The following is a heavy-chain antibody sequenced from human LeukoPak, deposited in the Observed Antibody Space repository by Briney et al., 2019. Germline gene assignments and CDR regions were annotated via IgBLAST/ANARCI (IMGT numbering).Heavy chain of an antibody. CDR2: TFQGGGEI. J-gene: IGHJ5*02. D-gene: IGHD5-18*01. Sequence: QTGGSLRLSCTVSGFIFSDFSMIWVRQPPGKGLEWVSSTFQGGGEIHYADSVRGRFTISRDNSRSTLFLQMNSLRGEDTAIYYCATYRQAKLPFEAWGQGTLVTVSS. V-gene: IGHV3-23*01. CDR3: ATYRQAKLPFEA. CDR1: GFIFSDFS.